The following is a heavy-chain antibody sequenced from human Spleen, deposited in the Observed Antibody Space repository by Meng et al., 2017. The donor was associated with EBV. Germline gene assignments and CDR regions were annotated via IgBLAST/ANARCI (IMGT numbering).Heavy chain of an antibody. CDR3: ATSSSSWTRFDY. CDR1: GCSVTDDRYF. J-gene: IGHJ4*02. V-gene: IGHV4-61*01. Sequence: LLQESAPGLVKPSETLALTCSVSGCSVTDDRYFWNWIRQPPGKGLEWIVYIYYHGNTNYNPTLRSRVSISVDKSKNQFSLHLTSVTAADTAVYYCATSSSSWTRFDYWGQGTLVTVSS. D-gene: IGHD6-13*01. CDR2: IYYHGNT.